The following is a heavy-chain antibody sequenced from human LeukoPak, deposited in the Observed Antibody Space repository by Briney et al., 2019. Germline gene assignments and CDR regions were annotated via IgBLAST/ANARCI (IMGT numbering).Heavy chain of an antibody. CDR1: GFTFSSYW. D-gene: IGHD2-15*01. Sequence: PGGSLRLSCAASGFTFSSYWMHWVRQAPGKGLVWVARINSDGSDTNYADSVKGRFTISRDNARNTVYLQMNCLRAEDTAVYYCAREGYCNGGSCPRDAFDIWGQGTMVTVSS. CDR2: INSDGSDT. J-gene: IGHJ3*02. CDR3: AREGYCNGGSCPRDAFDI. V-gene: IGHV3-74*01.